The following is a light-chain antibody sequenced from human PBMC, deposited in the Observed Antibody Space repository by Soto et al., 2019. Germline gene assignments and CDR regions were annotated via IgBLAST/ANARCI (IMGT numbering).Light chain of an antibody. Sequence: DIQMTQSPSSLSASVGDRVTITCRASQSLSNYLNWYQQKPGKAPKLLMYAASNLQSGVPSRFSSSGSGTDFTLTISSLQPEDFATYYCHQSSTTPLTFGGGTKVEIK. V-gene: IGKV1-39*01. CDR3: HQSSTTPLT. J-gene: IGKJ4*01. CDR1: QSLSNY. CDR2: AAS.